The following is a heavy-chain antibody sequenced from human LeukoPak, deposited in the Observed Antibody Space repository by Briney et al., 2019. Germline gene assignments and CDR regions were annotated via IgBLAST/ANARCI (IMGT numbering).Heavy chain of an antibody. D-gene: IGHD3-10*01. Sequence: SETLSLTCTVSGGSISNYYWSWIRQPAGKGLEWIGRIYTSGSTNYNPSLKSRVTMSVDTSKNQFSLKLSPVTAADTAVYYCARAVGSGSFQTYYYYMDVWGKGTTVTISS. CDR1: GGSISNYY. V-gene: IGHV4-4*07. CDR2: IYTSGST. CDR3: ARAVGSGSFQTYYYYMDV. J-gene: IGHJ6*03.